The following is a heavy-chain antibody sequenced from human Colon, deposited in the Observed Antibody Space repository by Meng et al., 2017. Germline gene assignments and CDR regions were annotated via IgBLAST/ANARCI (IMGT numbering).Heavy chain of an antibody. CDR2: IGHSGFT. CDR1: GDSISSSDSY. J-gene: IGHJ4*01. D-gene: IGHD3-10*01. Sequence: QPQLQESGPGLVKPSETLSLTCSVSGDSISSSDSYWGWIRQSPGKGLEWIGSIGHSGFTYYTPSLESRVTVSVDTSKMQFSLRLTSVTAADTAVYYCARRAVRGDIDYWGHGTLVTVSS. CDR3: ARRAVRGDIDY. V-gene: IGHV4-39*01.